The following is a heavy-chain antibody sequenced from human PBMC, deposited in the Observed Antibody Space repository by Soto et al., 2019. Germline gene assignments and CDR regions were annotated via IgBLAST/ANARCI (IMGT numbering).Heavy chain of an antibody. V-gene: IGHV3-30-3*02. CDR2: ISYDGSNK. CDR3: AKEFSKYSSSLGY. D-gene: IGHD6-13*01. CDR1: GFTFSSYP. J-gene: IGHJ4*02. Sequence: QVQLVESGGGVVQPGRSLRLSCAASGFTFSSYPMQWVRQAPGKGLEWVAVISYDGSNKYYADSVKGRFTISRDNSKNTLYLQMNSLRAEDTAVYYCAKEFSKYSSSLGYWGQGTLVTVSS.